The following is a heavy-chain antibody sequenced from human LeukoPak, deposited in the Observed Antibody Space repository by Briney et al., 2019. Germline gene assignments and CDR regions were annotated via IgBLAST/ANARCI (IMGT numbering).Heavy chain of an antibody. CDR1: GGSISRYY. D-gene: IGHD4-17*01. J-gene: IGHJ3*02. V-gene: IGHV4-59*01. CDR3: ARDPHYGDILDDPFDI. CDR2: INYSGST. Sequence: SETLSLTCTVSGGSISRYYWSWIRQPPGKGLEWIGYINYSGSTKYNPSLKSRVTISVDTSKNQFSLKLSSVTAADTAVYFCARDPHYGDILDDPFDIWGQGTMVTVSS.